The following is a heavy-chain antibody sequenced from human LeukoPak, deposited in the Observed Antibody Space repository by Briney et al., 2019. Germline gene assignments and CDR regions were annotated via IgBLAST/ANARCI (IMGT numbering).Heavy chain of an antibody. CDR2: IYYSGST. CDR1: GGSISSGGYY. J-gene: IGHJ4*02. CDR3: TREEQQLGLDY. D-gene: IGHD6-13*01. V-gene: IGHV4-31*03. Sequence: PSETLSLTCTVSGGSISSGGYYWSWIRQHPGKGLEWIGYIYYSGSTYYNPSLKSRVTISVDTSKNQFSLELSSVTAADTAEYYCTREEQQLGLDYWGQGTLVTVSS.